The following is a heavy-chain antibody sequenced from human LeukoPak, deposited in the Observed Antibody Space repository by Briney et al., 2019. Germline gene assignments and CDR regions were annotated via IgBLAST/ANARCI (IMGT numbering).Heavy chain of an antibody. CDR2: IYYSGST. Sequence: SETLSLTCTVSGGSISSYYWSWIRQPPGKGLEWIGYIYYSGSTNYNPSLKSRVTISVDTSKNQFSLKLISGTAADTAVYYCARAVGGGNYFDYWGQGTLVTVPS. D-gene: IGHD3-10*01. V-gene: IGHV4-59*01. CDR3: ARAVGGGNYFDY. J-gene: IGHJ4*02. CDR1: GGSISSYY.